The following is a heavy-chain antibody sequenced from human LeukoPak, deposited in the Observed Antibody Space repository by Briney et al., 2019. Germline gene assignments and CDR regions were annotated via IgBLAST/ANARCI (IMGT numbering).Heavy chain of an antibody. D-gene: IGHD1-26*01. CDR3: ARDIGTSGSYFEDY. CDR2: ISSSSSTI. J-gene: IGHJ4*02. Sequence: GGSLRLSCAASGFTFSSYSMNWVRQAPGKGLEWVSYISSSSSTIYYADSVKGRFTISRDNAKNSLYLQMNSLRAEDTAVYYCARDIGTSGSYFEDYWGQGTLVTVSS. CDR1: GFTFSSYS. V-gene: IGHV3-48*04.